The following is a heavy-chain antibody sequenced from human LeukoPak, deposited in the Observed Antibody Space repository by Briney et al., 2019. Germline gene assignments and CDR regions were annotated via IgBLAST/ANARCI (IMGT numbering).Heavy chain of an antibody. CDR2: IGAYNGNT. D-gene: IGHD3-22*01. CDR1: GYTFTSYG. CDR3: ARAGYYDSSDYPDI. J-gene: IGHJ3*02. Sequence: ASVKVSCKASGYTFTSYGITWVRQAPGQGLEWMGWIGAYNGNTNYAQKLQGRVTMTTDTSTSTAYMELRSLRSDDTAVYYCARAGYYDSSDYPDIWGQGTMVTVSS. V-gene: IGHV1-18*01.